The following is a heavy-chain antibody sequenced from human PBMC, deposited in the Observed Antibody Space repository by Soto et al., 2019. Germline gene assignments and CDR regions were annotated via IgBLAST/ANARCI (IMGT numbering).Heavy chain of an antibody. Sequence: QVQLVQSGAEVKKPGSSVKVSCKASGGTFSSYAISWVRQAPGQGLEWMGGIIPIFGTANYAQKFQGRVTIPRDESTSPAYMERSSLRSEDTAVYYCARVVRGYSYGIYYYYGMDVWGQGTTVTVSS. J-gene: IGHJ6*02. CDR3: ARVVRGYSYGIYYYYGMDV. V-gene: IGHV1-69*05. CDR1: GGTFSSYA. CDR2: IIPIFGTA. D-gene: IGHD5-18*01.